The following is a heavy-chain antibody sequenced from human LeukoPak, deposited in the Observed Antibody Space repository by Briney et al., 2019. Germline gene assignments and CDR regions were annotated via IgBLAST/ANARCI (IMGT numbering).Heavy chain of an antibody. D-gene: IGHD1-26*01. CDR3: ARAGGATDY. V-gene: IGHV4-59*01. CDR1: GGSLSDYY. J-gene: IGHJ4*02. Sequence: SETLSLTCTVSGGSLSDYYWSWIRQYPGQGLEWIGYIYYSGSTTFNPSLKSRVTISVDTSKNQFSLKLTSVTAADTAVYYCARAGGATDYWGQGTLVTVSS. CDR2: IYYSGST.